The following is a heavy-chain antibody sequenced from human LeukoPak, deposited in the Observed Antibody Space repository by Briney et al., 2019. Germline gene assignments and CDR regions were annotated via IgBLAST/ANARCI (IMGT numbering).Heavy chain of an antibody. D-gene: IGHD5-12*01. Sequence: PSQTLSLTCAVSGGSISSGDYSWSWIRQPPGKGLEWIGYIYYTDSYYNPSLRSRVTISLDTSNNQFSLKLNSVTAADTAVYYCASHSGGYAYWGQGTLVTVSS. CDR3: ASHSGGYAY. CDR1: GGSISSGDYS. V-gene: IGHV4-30-4*07. J-gene: IGHJ4*02. CDR2: IYYTDS.